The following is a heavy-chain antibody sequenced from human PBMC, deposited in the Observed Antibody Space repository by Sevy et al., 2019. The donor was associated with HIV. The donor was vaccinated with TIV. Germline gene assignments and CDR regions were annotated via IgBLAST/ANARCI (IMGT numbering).Heavy chain of an antibody. Sequence: GGSLRLSCAASGFTFDDYVMHWVRQVPGKGLEWVSSITWNSGNIGYAASVKGRFIFSRDNAKNSLYLQMNSLRAEDTALYYCIKDLYPPTTVVAGYFHHWGQCTLVTVSS. J-gene: IGHJ1*01. CDR2: ITWNSGNI. CDR3: IKDLYPPTTVVAGYFHH. V-gene: IGHV3-9*01. CDR1: GFTFDDYV. D-gene: IGHD2-15*01.